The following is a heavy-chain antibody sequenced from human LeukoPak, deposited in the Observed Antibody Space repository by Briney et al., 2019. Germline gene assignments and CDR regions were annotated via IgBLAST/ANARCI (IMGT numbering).Heavy chain of an antibody. J-gene: IGHJ4*02. V-gene: IGHV1-18*01. CDR2: IAGYNDNP. D-gene: IGHD1-26*01. CDR1: GYSFSNHG. CDR3: ASRYSGSYDY. Sequence: ASVKVSCKTSGYSFSNHGISWVRQAPGQGLEWMGWIAGYNDNPKYSQKFQGRVTMTRETSTSTAYMELRSLRSDDTAVYYCASRYSGSYDYWGQGTLVTVSS.